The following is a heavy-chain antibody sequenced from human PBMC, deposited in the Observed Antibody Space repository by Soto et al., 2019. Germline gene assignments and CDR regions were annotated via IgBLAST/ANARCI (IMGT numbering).Heavy chain of an antibody. CDR3: APSNGSLPFQR. J-gene: IGHJ1*01. CDR1: GYTFTGYS. V-gene: IGHV1-2*02. Sequence: GASVKVSCKASGYTFTGYSMHWVLQAPGQGLEWMGWINPNSGGTNYAQKFQGRVTMTRDTSISTAYMELSRLRSDDTAMYYCAPSNGSLPFQRWGQGTLVTVSS. CDR2: INPNSGGT. D-gene: IGHD1-26*01.